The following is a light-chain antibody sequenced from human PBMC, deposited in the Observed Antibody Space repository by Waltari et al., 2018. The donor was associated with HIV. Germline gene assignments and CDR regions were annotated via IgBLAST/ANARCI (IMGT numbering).Light chain of an antibody. J-gene: IGKJ1*01. CDR3: QQYDTWPPKT. CDR2: GAS. Sequence: EIVMTQSPATLSVSPGERATLSCRASQNIGTNLAWYQQKPGQAPRLLIYGASTRATGIPARFSGSGAGTEFTLAISSLQAEDLAVYYCQQYDTWPPKTFGQGTKVEIK. CDR1: QNIGTN. V-gene: IGKV3-15*01.